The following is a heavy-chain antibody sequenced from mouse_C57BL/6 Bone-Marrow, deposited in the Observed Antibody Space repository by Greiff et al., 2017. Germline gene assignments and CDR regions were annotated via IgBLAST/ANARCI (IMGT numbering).Heavy chain of an antibody. D-gene: IGHD3-3*01. Sequence: EVKLMESGGDLVKPGGYLKLSCAASGFTFSSYGMSWVRQTPDKRLEWVATISSGGSYTYYPDSVKGRFTISRDNAKTTLYLQMSSLKSEDTAMYYCARRGTSWYFDVWGTGTTVTVSS. J-gene: IGHJ1*03. CDR3: ARRGTSWYFDV. CDR1: GFTFSSYG. CDR2: ISSGGSYT. V-gene: IGHV5-6*02.